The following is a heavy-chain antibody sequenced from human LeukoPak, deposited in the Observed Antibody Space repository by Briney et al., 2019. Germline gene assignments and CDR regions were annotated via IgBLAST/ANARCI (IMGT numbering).Heavy chain of an antibody. Sequence: KPGGSLRLSCAASGFTFSSYGMHWVHQAPGKGLEWVAVIWYDGSNKYYADSVKGRFTISRDDSKNTLYLQMNSLRAEDTAVYYCARQDYGDPRDAFDIWGQGTMVTVSS. CDR3: ARQDYGDPRDAFDI. CDR1: GFTFSSYG. J-gene: IGHJ3*02. CDR2: IWYDGSNK. V-gene: IGHV3-33*01. D-gene: IGHD4-17*01.